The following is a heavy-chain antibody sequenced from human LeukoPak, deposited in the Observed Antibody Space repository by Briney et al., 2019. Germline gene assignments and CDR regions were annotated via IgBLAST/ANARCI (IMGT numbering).Heavy chain of an antibody. CDR2: INPNSGGT. Sequence: ASVKVSCKASRYTFTGYYMHWVRQAPGQGLEWMGWINPNSGGTNYAQKFQGRVTMTRDTSISTAYMELSRLRSDDTAVYYCARTEIGYCSSPSCPSKDFDYWGQGTLVTVSS. CDR1: RYTFTGYY. D-gene: IGHD2-2*01. J-gene: IGHJ4*02. V-gene: IGHV1-2*02. CDR3: ARTEIGYCSSPSCPSKDFDY.